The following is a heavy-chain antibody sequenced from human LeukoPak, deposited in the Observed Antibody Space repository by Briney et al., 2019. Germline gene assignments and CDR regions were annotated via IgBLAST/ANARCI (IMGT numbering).Heavy chain of an antibody. Sequence: PGGSLRLSCAASGFTFDDYAMFWVRQPPGKGLEWVSGVSWNSGTIGYADSVKGRFTISRDNAKNSLYLQMNSLRAEDTALYYCAILPPSGYSARPDAFDIWGQGTMVTVPS. J-gene: IGHJ3*02. V-gene: IGHV3-9*01. CDR1: GFTFDDYA. CDR2: VSWNSGTI. CDR3: AILPPSGYSARPDAFDI. D-gene: IGHD3-22*01.